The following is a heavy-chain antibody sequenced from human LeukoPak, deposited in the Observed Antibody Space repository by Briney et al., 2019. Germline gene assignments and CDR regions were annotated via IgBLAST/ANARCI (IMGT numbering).Heavy chain of an antibody. V-gene: IGHV3-53*01. J-gene: IGHJ4*02. D-gene: IGHD2-15*01. Sequence: GGSLRLSCAASVFTVTSNYLTWVREAPGKGLECVSIIFSGVSTSYADSVKGRFNISRDDSKNTLYLQMHSLRAEDTAVYYCARDSRGYCSGGSCYSGNFDYWGQGTMVTVSS. CDR1: VFTVTSNY. CDR3: ARDSRGYCSGGSCYSGNFDY. CDR2: IFSGVST.